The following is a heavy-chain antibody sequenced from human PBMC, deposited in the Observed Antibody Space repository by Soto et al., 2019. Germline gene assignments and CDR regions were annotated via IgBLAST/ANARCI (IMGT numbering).Heavy chain of an antibody. Sequence: QVQLVRSGAEVKKPGSSVKVSCKASGGTFSSYTISWVRQAPGQGLEWMGRIIPILGIANYAQKFQGRVTITADKSTSTAYMELSSLRSEDTAVYYCARVVTGLETDYWGQGTLVTVSS. CDR3: ARVVTGLETDY. D-gene: IGHD2-15*01. CDR1: GGTFSSYT. V-gene: IGHV1-69*02. CDR2: IIPILGIA. J-gene: IGHJ4*02.